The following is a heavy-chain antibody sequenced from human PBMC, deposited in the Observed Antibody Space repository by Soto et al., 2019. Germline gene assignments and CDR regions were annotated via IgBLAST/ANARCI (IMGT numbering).Heavy chain of an antibody. Sequence: EVQLVESGGGLVQPGGSLRLSCTASGFTFSSYSISWVRQAPGKGLEWISYISSHSSTLYYADSVKGRFTISRDNAGNSLYLQMNSLRDEDTAVYYCVRDGSGNLYLNWFDPWGQGTLVTVSS. CDR2: ISSHSSTL. CDR3: VRDGSGNLYLNWFDP. V-gene: IGHV3-48*02. CDR1: GFTFSSYS. J-gene: IGHJ5*02. D-gene: IGHD6-19*01.